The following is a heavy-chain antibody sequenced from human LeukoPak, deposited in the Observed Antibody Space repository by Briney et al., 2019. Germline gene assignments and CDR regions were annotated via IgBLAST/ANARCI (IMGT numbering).Heavy chain of an antibody. V-gene: IGHV4-31*03. CDR3: ARDLGGCSGGSCPPGWFDP. CDR1: GGSISSGGYY. D-gene: IGHD2-15*01. CDR2: IYYSGST. J-gene: IGHJ5*02. Sequence: SQTLSLTCTASGGSISSGGYYWSWIRQHPGKGLEWIGYIYYSGSTYYNPSLKSRVTISVDTSKNQFSLKLSSVTAADTAVYYCARDLGGCSGGSCPPGWFDPWGQGTLVTVSS.